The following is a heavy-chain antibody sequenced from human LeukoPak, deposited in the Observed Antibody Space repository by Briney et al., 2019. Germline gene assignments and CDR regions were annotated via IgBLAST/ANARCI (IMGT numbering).Heavy chain of an antibody. CDR2: ISYDGSNK. V-gene: IGHV3-30*03. D-gene: IGHD2-2*01. CDR3: ARDYQGSADY. J-gene: IGHJ4*02. Sequence: GGSLRLSCAASGFTFSSYGMHWVRQAPGKGLEWVAVISYDGSNKYYADSVKGRFTISRDNAKNSLYLQMNSLRAEDTALYYCARDYQGSADYWGQGTLVTVSS. CDR1: GFTFSSYG.